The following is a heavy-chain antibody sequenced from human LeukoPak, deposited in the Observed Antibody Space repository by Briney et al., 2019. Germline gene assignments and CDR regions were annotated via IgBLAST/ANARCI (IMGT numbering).Heavy chain of an antibody. D-gene: IGHD3-10*01. Sequence: GGSLRLSCAASGGSTFRRYDLTWVRQAPGKGLEWASLMSSGGTAYYANSVRGRFTISRDISKNTLYLQVNSLRTDDTAVYYCAKVLGFGGDAYGMDVWGQGTTVTVSS. J-gene: IGHJ6*02. CDR1: GGSTFRRYD. CDR3: AKVLGFGGDAYGMDV. V-gene: IGHV3-23*01. CDR2: MSSGGTA.